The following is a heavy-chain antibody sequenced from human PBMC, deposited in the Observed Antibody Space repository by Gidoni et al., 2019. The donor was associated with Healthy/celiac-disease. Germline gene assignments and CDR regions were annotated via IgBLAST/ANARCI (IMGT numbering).Heavy chain of an antibody. J-gene: IGHJ2*01. D-gene: IGHD2-21*01. CDR3: ARHLAYCGGDCYSNWYFDL. Sequence: QLQLQESGPGLVKPSETLSLTCTVSGGSISSSSYYWGWIRQPPGKGLEWIGSIYYSGSTYYNPSLKSRVTISVDTSKNQFSLKLSSVTAADTAVYYCARHLAYCGGDCYSNWYFDLWGRGTLVTVSS. CDR1: GGSISSSSYY. CDR2: IYYSGST. V-gene: IGHV4-39*01.